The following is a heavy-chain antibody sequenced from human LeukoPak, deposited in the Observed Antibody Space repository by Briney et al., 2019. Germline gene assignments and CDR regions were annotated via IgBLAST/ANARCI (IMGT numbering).Heavy chain of an antibody. J-gene: IGHJ6*03. V-gene: IGHV1-69*05. Sequence: ASVKVSCKASGGTFSSYAISWVRQAPGQGLEWMGGIIPIFGTANYAQKFQGRVTITTDESTSTAYMELSSLRSEDTAVYYCARGKPYYDILTGYPVDCYYYMDVWGKGTTVTVSS. CDR3: ARGKPYYDILTGYPVDCYYYMDV. CDR1: GGTFSSYA. CDR2: IIPIFGTA. D-gene: IGHD3-9*01.